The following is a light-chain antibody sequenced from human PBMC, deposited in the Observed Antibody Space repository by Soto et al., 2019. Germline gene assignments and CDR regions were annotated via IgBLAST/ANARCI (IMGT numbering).Light chain of an antibody. V-gene: IGLV7-46*01. CDR1: TGAVTSGHY. CDR2: DAT. CDR3: LLSYSGAHVV. Sequence: QAVVTQEPSLTVSPGGTVTLTCGSSTGAVTSGHYPYWIQQKPGQAPRTLIYDATNKHSWTPARFSGSLFGGKAALTLSGAQPEDEAEYYCLLSYSGAHVVFGGGTQLTVL. J-gene: IGLJ2*01.